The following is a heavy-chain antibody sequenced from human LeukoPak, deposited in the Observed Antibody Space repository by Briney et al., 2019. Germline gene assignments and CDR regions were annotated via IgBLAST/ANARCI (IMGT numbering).Heavy chain of an antibody. J-gene: IGHJ4*02. CDR1: GYTFTSYD. Sequence: ASVKVSCKASGYTFTSYDINWVRQATGQGLEWMGWMNPNSGNTGYAQKFQGRVTMTRNTSISTAYMELSSLRSEDTAVYYCARDTMVRGVIIHYWGQGTLVTVSS. CDR3: ARDTMVRGVIIHY. V-gene: IGHV1-8*01. D-gene: IGHD3-10*01. CDR2: MNPNSGNT.